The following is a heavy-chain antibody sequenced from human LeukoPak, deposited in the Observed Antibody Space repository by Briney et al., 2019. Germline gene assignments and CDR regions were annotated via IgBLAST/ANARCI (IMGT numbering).Heavy chain of an antibody. CDR2: ISYDGSNK. Sequence: GGSLRLSCAASGFTFSSYAMHWVRQAPGKGLEWVAVISYDGSNKYYADSVKGRFTISRDNSKNTVYLQMGSLRGDDMAMYFCARIGLENFYDLWGQGTLVTVSS. V-gene: IGHV3-30*14. CDR3: ARIGLENFYDL. CDR1: GFTFSSYA. J-gene: IGHJ5*02. D-gene: IGHD2/OR15-2a*01.